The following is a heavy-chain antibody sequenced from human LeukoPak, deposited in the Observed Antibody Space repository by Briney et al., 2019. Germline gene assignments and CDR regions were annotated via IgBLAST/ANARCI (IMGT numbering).Heavy chain of an antibody. J-gene: IGHJ4*02. CDR3: ARDRGPYGSGSYGDY. V-gene: IGHV1-18*01. D-gene: IGHD3-10*01. CDR1: GYTFTSYG. Sequence: ASVKVSCKASGYTFTSYGISWVRQAPGQGLEWMGWISAYSGNTNYAQKLQGRVTMTTDTSTSTAYMELRSLRSDDTAVYYCARDRGPYGSGSYGDYWGQGTLVTVSS. CDR2: ISAYSGNT.